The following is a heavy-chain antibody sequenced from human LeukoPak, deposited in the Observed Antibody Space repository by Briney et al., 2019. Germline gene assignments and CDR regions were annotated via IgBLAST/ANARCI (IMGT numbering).Heavy chain of an antibody. D-gene: IGHD3-16*01. J-gene: IGHJ4*02. CDR3: ARGRIGGPKAPFDY. CDR1: GGSLSNYY. CDR2: IYESGST. V-gene: IGHV4-59*01. Sequence: TTSETLSLTCTVSGGSLSNYYWSWIRQPPGKGLEWIGHIYESGSTTYNPSLKSRVTISVDTSKNQFSLRLSSVTAADTAIYYCARGRIGGPKAPFDYWGQGTLVTVSS.